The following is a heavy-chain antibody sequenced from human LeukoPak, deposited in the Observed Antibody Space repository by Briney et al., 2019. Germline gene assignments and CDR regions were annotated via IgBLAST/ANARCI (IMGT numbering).Heavy chain of an antibody. CDR2: LYSGGST. V-gene: IGHV3-53*01. J-gene: IGHJ4*02. CDR1: GFTVSNNY. CDR3: ARYCSTTSCSTPFDY. Sequence: GGSLRLSCAASGFTVSNNYMSWVRQAPGKGLEWVSVLYSGGSTYYADSMKGRFTISRDNSKNTLYLQMSSLRAEDTAVYYCARYCSTTSCSTPFDYWGQGTLVTVSS. D-gene: IGHD2-2*02.